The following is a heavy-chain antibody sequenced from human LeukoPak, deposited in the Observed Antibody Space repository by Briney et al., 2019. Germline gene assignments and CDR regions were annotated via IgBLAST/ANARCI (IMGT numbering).Heavy chain of an antibody. CDR2: IYYSGST. CDR3: ARDSHASGYNLPHWFDP. J-gene: IGHJ5*02. V-gene: IGHV4-39*07. D-gene: IGHD1-1*01. CDR1: GGPISGSSYY. Sequence: SETLSLTCSVSGGPISGSSYYWGWIRQPTGKGPEWIGSIYYSGSTHNNPSLESRVTISVDTSKNQFSLELRSVTAADTAVYYCARDSHASGYNLPHWFDPWGQGTLVTVSS.